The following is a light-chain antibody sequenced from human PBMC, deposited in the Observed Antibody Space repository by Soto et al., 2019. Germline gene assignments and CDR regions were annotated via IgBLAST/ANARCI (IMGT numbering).Light chain of an antibody. CDR2: RNN. CDR3: AAWDDSLSGPL. CDR1: ASNIGTNY. J-gene: IGLJ2*01. Sequence: QSVLTQPPSASGTPGQRVTISCSGSASNIGTNYVYWYQHLPGTAPQLLIYRNNQRPSGVPDRFSGSKSGTSASLAIRGLRSEDEADYYCAAWDDSLSGPLFGGGTKLTVL. V-gene: IGLV1-47*01.